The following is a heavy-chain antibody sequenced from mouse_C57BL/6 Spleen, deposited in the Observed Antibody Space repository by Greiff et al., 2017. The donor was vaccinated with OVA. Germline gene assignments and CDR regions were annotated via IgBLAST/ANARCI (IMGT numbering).Heavy chain of an antibody. CDR1: GYTFTDYN. J-gene: IGHJ3*01. Sequence: VQLQQSGPELVKPGASVKMSCKASGYTFTDYNMPWVKQSHGKSLEWIGYINPNNGGTSYNQKFKGKATFTVNKSSSTAYMELRSLTSEDSAVYYCARNYGSSYPAWFAYWGQGTLVTVSA. CDR2: INPNNGGT. D-gene: IGHD1-1*01. CDR3: ARNYGSSYPAWFAY. V-gene: IGHV1-22*01.